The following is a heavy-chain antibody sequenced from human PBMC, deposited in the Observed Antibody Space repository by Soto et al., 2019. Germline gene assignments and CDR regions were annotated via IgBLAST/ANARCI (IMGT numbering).Heavy chain of an antibody. J-gene: IGHJ4*02. CDR1: GREFSSYA. V-gene: IGHV3-64D*06. D-gene: IGHD3-9*01. CDR3: VKSPGILNGYLDL. Sequence: GASMRLSYRTTGREFSSYALHWVRQAPGKRLEYVSAISSNADSTYYADSVKGRFTISRDNSWNTLYLQMSSLRPEDTAVYYCVKSPGILNGYLDLWGQGP. CDR2: ISSNADST.